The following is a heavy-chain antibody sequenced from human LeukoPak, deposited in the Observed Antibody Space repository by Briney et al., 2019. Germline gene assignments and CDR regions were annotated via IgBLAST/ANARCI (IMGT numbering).Heavy chain of an antibody. CDR2: GHDTGRS. V-gene: IGHV4-59*08. J-gene: IGHJ4*02. CDR1: GASINSYY. D-gene: IGHD3-22*01. Sequence: PSETLSLTCTVSGASINSYYWSWIRLPPGKGLEWIGFGHDTGRSNYSPSPKSRVSVSVDTSKNQFSLKLSSVTAADTAVYYCARHDNRGYYSLHYWGQGALVTVSS. CDR3: ARHDNRGYYSLHY.